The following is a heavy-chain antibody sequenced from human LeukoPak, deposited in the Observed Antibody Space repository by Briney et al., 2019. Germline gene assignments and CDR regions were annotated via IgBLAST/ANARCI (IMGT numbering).Heavy chain of an antibody. CDR2: INPSGGST. V-gene: IGHV1-46*01. CDR1: GYTFTSYY. J-gene: IGHJ4*02. D-gene: IGHD2-2*01. CDR3: ARDSYPPDRYDY. Sequence: GASVKVSCKASGYTFTSYYMHWVRQAPGQGLEWMGIINPSGGSTSYAQKFQGRVTVTRDTSTSTVYMELSSLRSEDTAVYYCARDSYPPDRYDYWGQGTLVTASS.